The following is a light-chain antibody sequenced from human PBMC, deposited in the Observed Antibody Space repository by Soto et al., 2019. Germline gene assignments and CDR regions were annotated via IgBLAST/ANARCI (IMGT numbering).Light chain of an antibody. Sequence: EIVMTQSPATLSVSPGERVTLSCRASRTVGSKLAWYQQKPGQAPRLLISDATTRATGTPARFSGSGSGTEFTLTISSLLSEDFAVYYCQQYSYWKTFGLGTQLEIK. V-gene: IGKV3-15*01. CDR3: QQYSYWKT. CDR2: DAT. CDR1: RTVGSK. J-gene: IGKJ2*01.